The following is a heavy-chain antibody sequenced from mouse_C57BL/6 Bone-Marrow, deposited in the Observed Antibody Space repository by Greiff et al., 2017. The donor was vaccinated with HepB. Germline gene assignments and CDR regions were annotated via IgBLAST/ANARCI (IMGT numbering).Heavy chain of an antibody. CDR3: AEGVYYYGSSDDYAMDY. D-gene: IGHD1-1*01. J-gene: IGHJ4*01. V-gene: IGHV3-6*01. CDR2: ISYDGSN. CDR1: GYSITSGYY. Sequence: EVKLMESGPGLVKPSQSLSLTCSVTGYSITSGYYWNWIRQFPGNKLEWMGYISYDGSNNYNPSLKNRISITRDTSKNQFFLKLNYVTTEDTATYYCAEGVYYYGSSDDYAMDYWGQGTSGTVSS.